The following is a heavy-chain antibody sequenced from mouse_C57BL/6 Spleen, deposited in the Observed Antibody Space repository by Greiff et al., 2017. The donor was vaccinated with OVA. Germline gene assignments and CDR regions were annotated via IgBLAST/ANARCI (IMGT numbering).Heavy chain of an antibody. CDR3: ARNPDGYYAMDY. CDR1: GYTFTSYW. CDR2: IHPNSGST. J-gene: IGHJ4*01. V-gene: IGHV1-64*01. Sequence: QVQLQQPGAELVKPGASVKLSCKASGYTFTSYWMHWVKQRPGQGLEWIGMIHPNSGSTNYNEKFKSKATLTVDKSSSTAYMQLSSLTSEDSAVYYCARNPDGYYAMDYWGQGTSVTVSS. D-gene: IGHD2-3*01.